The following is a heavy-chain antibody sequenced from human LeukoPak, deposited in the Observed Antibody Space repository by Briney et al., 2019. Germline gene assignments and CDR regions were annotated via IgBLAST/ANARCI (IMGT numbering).Heavy chain of an antibody. D-gene: IGHD3-10*01. CDR1: GYTFTGYY. CDR2: INPNSGGT. V-gene: IGHV1-2*06. J-gene: IGHJ4*02. CDR3: ARDHGLIYYYGSGSYSDY. Sequence: ASVEVSCKASGYTFTGYYMHWVRQAPGQGLEWMGRINPNSGGTNYAQKFQGRVTMTRDTSISTAYMELSRLRSDDTAVYYCARDHGLIYYYGSGSYSDYWGQGTLVTVSS.